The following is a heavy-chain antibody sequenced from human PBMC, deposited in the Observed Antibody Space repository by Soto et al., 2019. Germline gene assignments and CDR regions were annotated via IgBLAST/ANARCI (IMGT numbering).Heavy chain of an antibody. CDR3: ARLEGLATISYYFDF. V-gene: IGHV4-39*01. J-gene: IGHJ4*02. CDR1: DDSINSDKYY. CDR2: IYYRGNA. Sequence: PSETLSLTCSVSDDSINSDKYYWGWIRQPPGKGLEWIGSIYYRGNAYYNPSLLTRVTISLDKSKSQFSLKLNSVTAADSAVYFCARLEGLATISYYFDFWGPGALVTVSS. D-gene: IGHD5-12*01.